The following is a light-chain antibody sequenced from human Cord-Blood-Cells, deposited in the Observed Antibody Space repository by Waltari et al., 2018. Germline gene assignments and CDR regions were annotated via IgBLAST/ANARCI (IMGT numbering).Light chain of an antibody. Sequence: QSALTHPRSVSGSPGQSVTISCTGTSSDVGGYNYVSWYQQHPGKAPKLMIYDVSKRPSGVPYRFSGSKSGNTASLTISGLQAEDEADYYCCSYAGSYTVVFGGGTKLTVL. CDR2: DVS. CDR1: SSDVGGYNY. CDR3: CSYAGSYTVV. V-gene: IGLV2-11*01. J-gene: IGLJ2*01.